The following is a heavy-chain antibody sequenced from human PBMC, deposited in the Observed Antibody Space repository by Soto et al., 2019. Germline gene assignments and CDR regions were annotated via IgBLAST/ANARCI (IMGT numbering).Heavy chain of an antibody. CDR2: INSDGSST. Sequence: EVQLVESGGGLVQPGGSLRLSCAASGFTFSSYWMHWVRQAPGKGLVWVSRINSDGSSTSYADSVKGRFTISRDNAKNTLYLQMNSLRAEDTAVYYCARPLLFDAIVANYDYWGQGTLVTVSS. V-gene: IGHV3-74*01. D-gene: IGHD5-12*01. J-gene: IGHJ4*02. CDR1: GFTFSSYW. CDR3: ARPLLFDAIVANYDY.